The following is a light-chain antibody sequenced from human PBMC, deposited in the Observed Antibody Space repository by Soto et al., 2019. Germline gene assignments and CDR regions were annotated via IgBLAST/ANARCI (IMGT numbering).Light chain of an antibody. V-gene: IGKV1-9*01. CDR2: PAS. CDR1: QGIDSY. Sequence: DMQLTQSPSFQSASVGDRVTITCRASQGIDSYLAWYQQKPGKAPKLLIYPASTLEGGVPSRFSGSGSGTEFTLTISTLQPEDFATYYCQQLHTYPFTFGGGTKVEIQ. CDR3: QQLHTYPFT. J-gene: IGKJ4*01.